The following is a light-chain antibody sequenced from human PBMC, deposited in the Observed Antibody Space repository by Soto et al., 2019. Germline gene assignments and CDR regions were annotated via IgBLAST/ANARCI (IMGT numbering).Light chain of an antibody. CDR2: DAS. CDR3: QQRSNWPSIT. Sequence: EIVLTQSPPTLSLSPGERATLSCRASQSVSSYLAWYQQKPGQAPRLLIYDASNRATGIPARFSGSGSGTDFTLTISSLEPEDFAVYYCQQRSNWPSITFGQETRLEIK. J-gene: IGKJ5*01. CDR1: QSVSSY. V-gene: IGKV3-11*01.